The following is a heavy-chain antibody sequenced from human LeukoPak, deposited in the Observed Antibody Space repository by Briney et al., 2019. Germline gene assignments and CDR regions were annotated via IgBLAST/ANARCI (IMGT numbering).Heavy chain of an antibody. J-gene: IGHJ4*02. D-gene: IGHD3-10*01. CDR3: ARGYGSGSYYGDY. CDR1: GFTFSSYS. Sequence: LSCAASGFTFSSYSMNWVRQAPGKGLEWVSSISGISSYIYYAGSVKGRFTISRDNAKNSLYLQMNSLRAEDTAVYYCARGYGSGSYYGDYWGQGTLVTVSS. V-gene: IGHV3-21*01. CDR2: ISGISSYI.